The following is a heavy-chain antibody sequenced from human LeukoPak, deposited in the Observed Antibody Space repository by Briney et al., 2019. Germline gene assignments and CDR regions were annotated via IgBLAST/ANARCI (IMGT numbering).Heavy chain of an antibody. CDR1: GGYNSNSIW. D-gene: IGHD4-23*01. Sequence: PSGTLSLTCAVSGGYNSNSIWRGWVRQPPGKGLEWIGEIYHSGSTNYNPSLKSRVTISVDTAQNQFSLKLSSVTAADTAVYHCASRCGCNSDTCWFDPWGQGTTVTVSA. CDR3: ASRCGCNSDTCWFDP. CDR2: IYHSGST. V-gene: IGHV4-4*02. J-gene: IGHJ5*01.